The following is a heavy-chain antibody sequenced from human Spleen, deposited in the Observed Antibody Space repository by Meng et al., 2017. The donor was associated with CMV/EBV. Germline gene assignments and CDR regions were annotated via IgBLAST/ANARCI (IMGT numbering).Heavy chain of an antibody. J-gene: IGHJ3*02. CDR3: AREKGGSYPGGNAFDI. D-gene: IGHD1-26*01. Sequence: ASVKVSCKASGYTFTDQYIHWVRQAPGNGLEWMGGINPNSGGTNYAQKFQGRVTMTRDTSISTAYMELSRLRHDDTAVYYCAREKGGSYPGGNAFDIWGQGTMVTVSS. V-gene: IGHV1-2*02. CDR2: INPNSGGT. CDR1: GYTFTDQY.